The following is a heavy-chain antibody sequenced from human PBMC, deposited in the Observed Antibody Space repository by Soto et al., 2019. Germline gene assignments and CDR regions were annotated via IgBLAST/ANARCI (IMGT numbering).Heavy chain of an antibody. CDR1: GGSFSGYY. V-gene: IGHV4-34*01. CDR2: INHSGST. CDR3: ARGGFGELFYSALDV. D-gene: IGHD3-10*01. J-gene: IGHJ6*04. Sequence: SETLSLTCAVYGGSFSGYYWSWIRQPPGKGLEWIGEINHSGSTNYNPSLKSRVTISVDTSKNQFSLKLSSVTAADTAVYYCARGGFGELFYSALDVWGKGTTVTISS.